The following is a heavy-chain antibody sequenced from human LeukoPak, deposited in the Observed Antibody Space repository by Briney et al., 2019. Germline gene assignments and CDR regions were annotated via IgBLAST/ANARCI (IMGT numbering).Heavy chain of an antibody. D-gene: IGHD4-17*01. Sequence: SETLSLTCTVAGGSISSRLYYWAWSRQPPGKGLEWMGTIYYSWSTYYNPSLKSRVTISVDTSKNQFSLKLSSVTAADTAVYYCARDGRQRGTVTSSGYYYYYYYMDVWGKGTTVTISS. CDR2: IYYSWST. CDR1: GGSISSRLYY. V-gene: IGHV4-39*07. CDR3: ARDGRQRGTVTSSGYYYYYYYMDV. J-gene: IGHJ6*03.